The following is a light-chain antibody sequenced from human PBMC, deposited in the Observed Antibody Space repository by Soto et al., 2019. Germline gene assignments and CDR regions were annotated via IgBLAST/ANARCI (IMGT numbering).Light chain of an antibody. Sequence: EIVLTQSPGTLSLSPGERATYSCRASQSVTTSYLAWYQQKPGQAPKLLIQGASSRATGIPYRFSGSGSGTDFTLTISRLEPEDFAVYYCQQYGSSPPITFGQGTRLEIK. CDR2: GAS. J-gene: IGKJ5*01. CDR1: QSVTTSY. CDR3: QQYGSSPPIT. V-gene: IGKV3-20*01.